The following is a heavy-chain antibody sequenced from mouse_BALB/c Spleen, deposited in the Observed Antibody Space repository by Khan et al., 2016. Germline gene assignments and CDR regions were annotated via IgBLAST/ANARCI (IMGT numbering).Heavy chain of an antibody. CDR1: GYSITSDYA. Sequence: EVQLQESGPGLVKPSQSLSLTCTVTGYSITSDYAWNWIRQFPGDKLEWMAYINYSGGTSYNPSLKSRISITRDTSKNQFFLQLNSVTAEDTATXYCARDYYGSSVFDYWGQGTLVTVSA. V-gene: IGHV3-2*02. J-gene: IGHJ3*01. D-gene: IGHD1-1*01. CDR2: INYSGGT. CDR3: ARDYYGSSVFDY.